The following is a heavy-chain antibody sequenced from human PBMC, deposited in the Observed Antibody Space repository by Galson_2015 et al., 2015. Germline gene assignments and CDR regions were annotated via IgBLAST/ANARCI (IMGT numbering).Heavy chain of an antibody. J-gene: IGHJ4*02. CDR2: ISWNSGSI. Sequence: SLRLSCAASGFTFDDYAMHWVRHAPGKGLEWVSGISWNSGSIGYADSVKGRFTISRDNAKNSLYLQMNSLRAEDTALYYCAKDYCSGGSCNLSFDYWGQGTLVTVSS. V-gene: IGHV3-9*01. D-gene: IGHD2-15*01. CDR3: AKDYCSGGSCNLSFDY. CDR1: GFTFDDYA.